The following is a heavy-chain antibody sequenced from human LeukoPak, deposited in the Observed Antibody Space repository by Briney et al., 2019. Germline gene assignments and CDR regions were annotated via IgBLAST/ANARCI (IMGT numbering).Heavy chain of an antibody. CDR2: INTNTGNP. CDR1: GYTFTSYA. Sequence: ASVKVSCKASGYTFTSYAMNWVRQAPGQGLEWMGWINTNTGNPTYAQGFTGRSVFSLDTSVSTAYLQISSLKAEDTAVYYCAMTGYSSSWYGYYYYYMDVWGKGTTVTVSS. CDR3: AMTGYSSSWYGYYYYYMDV. J-gene: IGHJ6*03. V-gene: IGHV7-4-1*02. D-gene: IGHD6-13*01.